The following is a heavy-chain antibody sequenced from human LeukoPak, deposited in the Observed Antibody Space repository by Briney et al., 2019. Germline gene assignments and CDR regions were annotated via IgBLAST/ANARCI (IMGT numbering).Heavy chain of an antibody. CDR3: ARGASNGFDP. Sequence: GGSLRLSCAASGFTFSIYDMHWVRQATGKGLEWVSGIGTVGDTYCLGSVKGRFTISRENAKNSLYLQMNSLRAGDTAVYYCARGASNGFDPWGQGTLVTVSS. CDR2: IGTVGDT. V-gene: IGHV3-13*01. J-gene: IGHJ5*02. CDR1: GFTFSIYD.